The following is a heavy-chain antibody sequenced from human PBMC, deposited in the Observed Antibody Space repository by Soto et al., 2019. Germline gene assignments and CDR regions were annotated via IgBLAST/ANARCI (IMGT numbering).Heavy chain of an antibody. CDR1: GFTFSSYA. J-gene: IGHJ6*02. D-gene: IGHD3-3*01. Sequence: LRLSCAASGFTFSSYAMSWVRQAPGKGLEWVSAISGSGGSTYYADSVKGRFTISRDNSKNTLYLQMNSLRAEDTAVYYCAKTIRFLEWLLSGGYYYYGMDVWGQGTTVTVSS. CDR2: ISGSGGST. V-gene: IGHV3-23*01. CDR3: AKTIRFLEWLLSGGYYYYGMDV.